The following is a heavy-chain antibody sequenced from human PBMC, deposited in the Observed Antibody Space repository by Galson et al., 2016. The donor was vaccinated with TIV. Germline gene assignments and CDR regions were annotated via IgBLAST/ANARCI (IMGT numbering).Heavy chain of an antibody. J-gene: IGHJ6*03. CDR3: AKGAAGRLYYYYHLDV. Sequence: SLRLSCAASGFTFSGYGMHWVRQAPGKGLEWVAFILYDGNNRYYADSVKGRFTISRDNSKNTLYLQINSLRAEDTAVYYCAKGAAGRLYYYYHLDVWGSGTTVTVAS. CDR1: GFTFSGYG. CDR2: ILYDGNNR. D-gene: IGHD6-13*01. V-gene: IGHV3-30*02.